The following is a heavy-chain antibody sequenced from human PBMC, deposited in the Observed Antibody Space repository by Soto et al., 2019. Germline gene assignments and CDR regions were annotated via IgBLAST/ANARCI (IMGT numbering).Heavy chain of an antibody. CDR2: INHSGST. J-gene: IGHJ4*02. CDR3: ARGFIAVAGTPYYFDY. CDR1: GGSFSGYY. Sequence: QVQLQQWGAGLLKPSETLSLTCAVYGGSFSGYYWSWIRQPPGKGLEWIGEINHSGSTNYNPSLKSRVTISVDTSKNQFSLKLSSVTAADTAVYYWARGFIAVAGTPYYFDYWGQGTLVTVSS. D-gene: IGHD6-19*01. V-gene: IGHV4-34*01.